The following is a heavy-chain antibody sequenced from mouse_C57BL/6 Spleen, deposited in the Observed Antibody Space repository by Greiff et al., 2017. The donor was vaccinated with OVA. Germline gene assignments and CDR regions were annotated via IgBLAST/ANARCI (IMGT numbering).Heavy chain of an antibody. CDR1: GYAFSSSW. CDR2: IYPGDGDT. Sequence: QVQLQQSGPELVKPGASVKISCKASGYAFSSSWMNWVKQRPGKGLEWIGRIYPGDGDTNYNGKFKGKATLTADKSSSTAYMQLSSLTSEDSAVYFCARNYYGSSHWYFDVWGTGTTATVSS. D-gene: IGHD1-1*01. V-gene: IGHV1-82*01. CDR3: ARNYYGSSHWYFDV. J-gene: IGHJ1*03.